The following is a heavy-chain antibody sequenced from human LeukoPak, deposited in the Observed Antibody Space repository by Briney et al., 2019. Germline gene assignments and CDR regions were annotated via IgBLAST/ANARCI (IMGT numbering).Heavy chain of an antibody. J-gene: IGHJ4*02. Sequence: SETLSLTCSVSGGSISGYFWSWIREPPGRGLEWIGYIFYGGNTKYNPPLKSRVAMSADASKNQYSLSLSSVTAADTAIYYCARGRYCAGGGCRLFDFWGQGTLVGVSS. CDR1: GGSISGYF. CDR3: ARGRYCAGGGCRLFDF. D-gene: IGHD2-8*02. CDR2: IFYGGNT. V-gene: IGHV4-59*01.